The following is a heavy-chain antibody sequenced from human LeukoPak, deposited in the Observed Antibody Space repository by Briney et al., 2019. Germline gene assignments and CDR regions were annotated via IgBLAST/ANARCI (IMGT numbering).Heavy chain of an antibody. CDR1: GFTFSNYA. CDR3: ARSGSVVVPAAVRNWFDP. V-gene: IGHV3-64*01. J-gene: IGHJ5*02. CDR2: ISSNGGST. D-gene: IGHD2-2*01. Sequence: GGSLRLSCAASGFTFSNYAMHWVRQAPGKELKFVSTISSNGGSTYYANSVRGRFTISRDNSKNTLYLQMGSLRAEDMAVYYCARSGSVVVPAAVRNWFDPWGQGTLVTVSS.